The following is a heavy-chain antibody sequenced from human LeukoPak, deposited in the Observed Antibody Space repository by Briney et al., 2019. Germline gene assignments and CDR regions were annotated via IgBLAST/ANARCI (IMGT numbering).Heavy chain of an antibody. V-gene: IGHV3-74*01. D-gene: IGHD6-19*01. CDR1: GLTFSTYW. CDR3: AREGTSGWYYFDY. Sequence: PGGSLRLSCAASGLTFSTYWMHWVRQAPGKGLVWVSRINSDGRSTTYADFVKGRFTISRDNAKNTLYLQMNSLRAEDTAVYYCAREGTSGWYYFDYWGQGTLVIVSS. CDR2: INSDGRST. J-gene: IGHJ4*02.